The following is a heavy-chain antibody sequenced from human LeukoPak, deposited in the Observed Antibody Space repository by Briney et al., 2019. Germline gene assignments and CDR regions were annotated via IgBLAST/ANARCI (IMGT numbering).Heavy chain of an antibody. J-gene: IGHJ4*02. CDR3: ARDGTSTDDY. Sequence: ASVKVSCKTSGYTFSNFGINWVRQAPGQGLEWMGWISGNNDNPNYGQKFQGRFTVTTDSSASTAYMELRNLTFDDTAVYYCARDGTSTDDYWGQGTLVTVSS. V-gene: IGHV1-18*01. CDR2: ISGNNDNP. CDR1: GYTFSNFG. D-gene: IGHD2-2*01.